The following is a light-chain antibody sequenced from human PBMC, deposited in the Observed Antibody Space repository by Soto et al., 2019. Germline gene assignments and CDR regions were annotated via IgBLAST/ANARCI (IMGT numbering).Light chain of an antibody. CDR3: QQYDSPPLT. CDR2: GAS. J-gene: IGKJ4*01. Sequence: EIVLTQSPGTLSLSPGERATLSCRASQSVSSSYLAWYQQKPGQAPRLLIYGASSRATGIPDRFSGSGSGTDFTLTISSLQPEDVATYYCQQYDSPPLTFGGGTKVELK. V-gene: IGKV3-20*01. CDR1: QSVSSSY.